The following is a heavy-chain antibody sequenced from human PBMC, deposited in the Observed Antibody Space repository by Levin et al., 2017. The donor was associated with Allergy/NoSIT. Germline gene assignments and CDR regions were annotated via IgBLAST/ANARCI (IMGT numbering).Heavy chain of an antibody. CDR2: INPDSGGT. D-gene: IGHD2-8*01. J-gene: IGHJ6*02. V-gene: IGHV1-2*04. CDR1: GYTFTDYY. Sequence: ASVKVSCKASGYTFTDYYLHWVRQAPGQGLEWMGWINPDSGGTNYAQMFQGWVTMTIDTSISTAYMELTRLRSDDTAVYYCARAMVHTSSLYYYYGMDVWGQGTTVTVSS. CDR3: ARAMVHTSSLYYYYGMDV.